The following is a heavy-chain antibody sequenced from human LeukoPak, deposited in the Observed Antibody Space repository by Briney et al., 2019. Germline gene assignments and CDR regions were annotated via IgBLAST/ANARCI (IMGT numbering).Heavy chain of an antibody. CDR1: GFTVSSNY. CDR2: IYSGGST. D-gene: IGHD4-17*01. CDR3: AKHKENYGDSCLDDY. V-gene: IGHV3-53*01. J-gene: IGHJ4*02. Sequence: PGGSLRLSCAASGFTVSSNYMSWVRQAPGKGLEWVSVIYSGGSTYYADSVKGRLTISRDNSKNTLYLQMNSLRGEDTAVYYCAKHKENYGDSCLDDYWGQGTLVTVSS.